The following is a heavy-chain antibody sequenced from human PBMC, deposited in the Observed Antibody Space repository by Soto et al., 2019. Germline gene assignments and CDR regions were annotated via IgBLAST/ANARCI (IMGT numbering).Heavy chain of an antibody. CDR3: ARVTYVTFYYYTMDV. CDR1: GGSISSGDYY. D-gene: IGHD2-21*02. V-gene: IGHV4-30-4*01. CDR2: ISYTGST. Sequence: PSETLSLTCTVSGGSISSGDYYWSWIRQPPGKGLEWIGHISYTGSTHYNPSLRSRLTIAIDTSENQLSLKLGFVTAADTAVYYCARVTYVTFYYYTMDVWGQGTTVTVSS. J-gene: IGHJ6*02.